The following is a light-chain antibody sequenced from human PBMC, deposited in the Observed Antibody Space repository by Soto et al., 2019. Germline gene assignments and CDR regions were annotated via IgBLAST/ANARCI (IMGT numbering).Light chain of an antibody. V-gene: IGKV3-20*01. Sequence: EVVMTQSPATLSVSPGERATLSCRASQSVSSKIAWYQQKPGQAPRLLIYGASNRATGIPDRFSGSGSGTDFTLTISRLEPEDFAVYYCQQYGSSGTFGQGTKVDI. CDR2: GAS. CDR1: QSVSSK. CDR3: QQYGSSGT. J-gene: IGKJ1*01.